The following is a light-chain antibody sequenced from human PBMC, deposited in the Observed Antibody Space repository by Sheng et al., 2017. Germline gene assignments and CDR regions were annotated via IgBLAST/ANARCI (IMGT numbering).Light chain of an antibody. CDR1: QSVSSN. Sequence: EIVMTQSPATLSVSPGERATLSCRASQSVSSNLAWYQQKPGQAPRLLIYGASNRATGIPARFSGSGSGTDFTLTITSLEPEDFAIYYCQQEFTFGPGTKVDIK. CDR2: GAS. J-gene: IGKJ3*01. CDR3: QQEFT. V-gene: IGKV3D-15*01.